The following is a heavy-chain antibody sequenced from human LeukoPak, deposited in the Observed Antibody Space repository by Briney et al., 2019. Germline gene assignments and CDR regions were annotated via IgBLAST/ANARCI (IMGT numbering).Heavy chain of an antibody. V-gene: IGHV1-2*02. CDR2: INPNSGGT. D-gene: IGHD3-22*01. CDR3: ASGYDSSGYLTPNNWFDP. CDR1: RYTFTGYY. Sequence: ASVKVSCKASRYTFTGYYMHWVRQAPGQGLEWMGWINPNSGGTNYAQKFQGRVTMTRDTSISTAYMELSRLRSDDTAVYYCASGYDSSGYLTPNNWFDPWGQGTLVTVSS. J-gene: IGHJ5*02.